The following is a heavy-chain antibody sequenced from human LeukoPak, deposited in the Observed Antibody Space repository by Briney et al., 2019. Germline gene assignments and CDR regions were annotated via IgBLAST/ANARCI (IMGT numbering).Heavy chain of an antibody. CDR2: ISYSGNP. D-gene: IGHD3-10*01. CDR1: GGSINTYY. V-gene: IGHV4-59*01. Sequence: SETLSLTCAVSGGSINTYYWSWIRQPPGKGLESIGYISYSGNPNYNPSLKSRVTISVDTSKKQFSLKLNSVTAADTAVYYCARLNRGIDAFDIWGQGTMVTVSS. J-gene: IGHJ3*02. CDR3: ARLNRGIDAFDI.